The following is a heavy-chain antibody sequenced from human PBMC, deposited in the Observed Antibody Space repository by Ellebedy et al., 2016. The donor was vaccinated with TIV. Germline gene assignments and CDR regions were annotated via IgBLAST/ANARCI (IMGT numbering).Heavy chain of an antibody. CDR2: IYYSGST. J-gene: IGHJ4*02. D-gene: IGHD3-9*01. Sequence: MPSETLSLTCTVSGASLTNYFWSWIRQPPGKGLECIGYIYYSGSTYYNPSLKSRVTMSVDTSKNQFSLKLSSVTAADTAVYYCARGDEITMFWPEGYYFDYWGQGILVTVSS. CDR3: ARGDEITMFWPEGYYFDY. CDR1: GASLTNYF. V-gene: IGHV4-59*01.